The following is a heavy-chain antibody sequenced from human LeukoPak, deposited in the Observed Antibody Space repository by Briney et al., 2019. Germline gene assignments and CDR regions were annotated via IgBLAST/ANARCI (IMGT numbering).Heavy chain of an antibody. CDR1: GFSVSNNY. V-gene: IGHV4-34*01. J-gene: IGHJ4*02. CDR2: INHSGST. Sequence: PGGSLRLSCVTSGFSVSNNYMSWIRQPPGKGLEWIGEINHSGSTNYNPSLKSRVTISVDTSKNQFSLKLSSVTAADTAVYYCASLVAAAGTPYWGQGTLVTVSS. D-gene: IGHD6-13*01. CDR3: ASLVAAAGTPY.